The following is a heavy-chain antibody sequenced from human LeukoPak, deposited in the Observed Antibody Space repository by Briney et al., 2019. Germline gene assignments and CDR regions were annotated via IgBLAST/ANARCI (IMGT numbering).Heavy chain of an antibody. CDR2: IRSKAYGGTT. V-gene: IGHV3-49*03. CDR3: TGGGQFAWYYFDY. Sequence: PGRSLRLSCTASGFTFGDYAMSWFRQAPGKGLEWVGFIRSKAYGGTTEYAASVKGRFTISRDDSKSIAYLQMNSLKTEDTAVYYCTGGGQFAWYYFDYWGQGTLVTVSS. D-gene: IGHD5-24*01. CDR1: GFTFGDYA. J-gene: IGHJ4*02.